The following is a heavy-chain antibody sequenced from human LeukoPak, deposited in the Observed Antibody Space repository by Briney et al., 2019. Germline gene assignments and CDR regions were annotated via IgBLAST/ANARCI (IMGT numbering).Heavy chain of an antibody. CDR3: AAAPSPDVDTAMVYYYGMDV. J-gene: IGHJ6*02. V-gene: IGHV3-23*01. Sequence: PGGSLRLSCAASGFTFSSYAMSWVRQAPGKGREWVSAISGSGGSTYYADSVKGRFTISRDNSKNTLYLQMNSLRAEDTAVYSYAAAPSPDVDTAMVYYYGMDVWGQGTTVTVSS. CDR1: GFTFSSYA. D-gene: IGHD5-18*01. CDR2: ISGSGGST.